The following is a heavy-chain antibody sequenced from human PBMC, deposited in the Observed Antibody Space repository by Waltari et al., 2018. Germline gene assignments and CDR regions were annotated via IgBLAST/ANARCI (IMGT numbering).Heavy chain of an antibody. V-gene: IGHV3-21*01. J-gene: IGHJ4*02. Sequence: EVQLVESGGGLVKPGVSLRLYCAASGFTFSSYSMNWVRQAPGKGLEWVSSISSSSSYIYYADSVKGRFTISRDNAKNSLYLQMNSLRAEDTAVYYCARDGDYGDYALDYWGQGTLVTVSS. D-gene: IGHD4-17*01. CDR2: ISSSSSYI. CDR1: GFTFSSYS. CDR3: ARDGDYGDYALDY.